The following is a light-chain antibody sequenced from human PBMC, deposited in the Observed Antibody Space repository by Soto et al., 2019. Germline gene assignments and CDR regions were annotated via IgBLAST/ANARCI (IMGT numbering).Light chain of an antibody. CDR2: DAS. CDR3: QQRSNSWT. CDR1: QRVSSY. J-gene: IGKJ1*01. V-gene: IGKV3-11*01. Sequence: EIVLTQSPATLSLSPGERATLSCRASQRVSSYLAWYQQKPGQAPRLLIYDASNRATGIPARCSGSESGTDFTLTISSLEPEEFAVYYCQQRSNSWTFGQWTKVAMK.